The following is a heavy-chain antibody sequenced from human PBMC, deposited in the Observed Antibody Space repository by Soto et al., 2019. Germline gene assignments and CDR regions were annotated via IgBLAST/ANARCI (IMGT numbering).Heavy chain of an antibody. Sequence: GGSLRLSCAASGFTFSSYAMSWVRQAPGKGLEWVSAISGSGGSTYYADSVKGRFTISRDNSKNTLYLQMNSLRAEDTAVYYCAKDRGGSPSQNWFDPWGQGTLVTVSS. V-gene: IGHV3-23*01. CDR1: GFTFSSYA. CDR2: ISGSGGST. D-gene: IGHD1-26*01. J-gene: IGHJ5*02. CDR3: AKDRGGSPSQNWFDP.